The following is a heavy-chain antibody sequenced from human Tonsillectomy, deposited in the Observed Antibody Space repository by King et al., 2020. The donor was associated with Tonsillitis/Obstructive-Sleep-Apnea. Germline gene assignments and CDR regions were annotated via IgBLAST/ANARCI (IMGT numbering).Heavy chain of an antibody. Sequence: VQLVESGGGLVKPGGSLRLSCAASGLTFSSYSMNWVRQAPGVGLEWVSSISSRGTYLYYGDSVKGRFTISRDNSKNSLYLQMNSRRAEDTAVYYCARGDIVVVPAATGFDPWGQGTLVTVSS. CDR1: GLTFSSYS. CDR2: ISSRGTYL. V-gene: IGHV3-21*01. CDR3: ARGDIVVVPAATGFDP. J-gene: IGHJ5*02. D-gene: IGHD2-2*01.